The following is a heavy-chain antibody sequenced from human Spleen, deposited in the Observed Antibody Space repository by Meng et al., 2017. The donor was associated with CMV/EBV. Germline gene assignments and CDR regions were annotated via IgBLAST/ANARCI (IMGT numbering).Heavy chain of an antibody. D-gene: IGHD2-2*01. V-gene: IGHV3-15*05. CDR3: ARDRAIVVVPAAILEVNYYYYGMDV. J-gene: IGHJ6*02. CDR1: GFTFSNAW. CDR2: IKSKTDGGTT. Sequence: GESLKISCAASGFTFSNAWMSWVRQAPGKGLEWVGRIKSKTDGGTTDYAAPVKCRFTISRDDSKNTLYLQMNSLRAEDTAVYYCARDRAIVVVPAAILEVNYYYYGMDVWGQGTTVTVSS.